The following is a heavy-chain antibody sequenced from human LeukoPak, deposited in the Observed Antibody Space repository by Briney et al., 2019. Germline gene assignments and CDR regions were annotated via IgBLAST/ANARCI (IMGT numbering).Heavy chain of an antibody. Sequence: ASVKVSCKASGYTFTSYYMHWVRQAPGQGLEWMGIINPSGGSTSYAQKFQGRVTMTRDTSTSTVYMELSSLRSEDTAVYYCAREGDILTGYEHSSFDYWGQGTLVTVSS. CDR2: INPSGGST. CDR3: AREGDILTGYEHSSFDY. V-gene: IGHV1-46*01. CDR1: GYTFTSYY. D-gene: IGHD3-9*01. J-gene: IGHJ4*02.